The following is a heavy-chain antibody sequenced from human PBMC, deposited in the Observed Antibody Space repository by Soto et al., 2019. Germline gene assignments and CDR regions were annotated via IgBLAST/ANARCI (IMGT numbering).Heavy chain of an antibody. CDR2: ISGSGAST. CDR1: GYTFSMYG. D-gene: IGHD3-10*01. CDR3: AILGSGSAY. V-gene: IGHV3-23*01. J-gene: IGHJ4*02. Sequence: EVQLLESGGGLVQPGGPLRLSCAASGYTFSMYGMTWIRQAQGKGLEWVSAISGSGASTYYADSVKGRFTISRDNSKNTLYLQMNSLRAEDTAIYYCAILGSGSAYWGQGTLVTVSS.